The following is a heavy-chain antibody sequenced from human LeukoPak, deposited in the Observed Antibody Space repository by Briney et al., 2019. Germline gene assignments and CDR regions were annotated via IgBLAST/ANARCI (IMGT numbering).Heavy chain of an antibody. J-gene: IGHJ3*02. D-gene: IGHD4-17*01. CDR2: IIPIFGTA. CDR1: GGTFSSYA. V-gene: IGHV1-69*06. Sequence: SVKVSCKASGGTFSSYAISWVRQAPGQGLEWMGGIIPIFGTANYAQKFQGRVTITADKSTSTAYMELSSLRSEDTAVYYCARFTVTWNTFDIWGQGTMVTVSS. CDR3: ARFTVTWNTFDI.